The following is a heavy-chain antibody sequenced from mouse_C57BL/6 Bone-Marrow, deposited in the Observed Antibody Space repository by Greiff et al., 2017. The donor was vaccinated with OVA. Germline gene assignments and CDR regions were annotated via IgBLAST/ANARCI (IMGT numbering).Heavy chain of an antibody. Sequence: QVQLQQSGAELVKPGASVKMSCKASGYTFTSYWITWVKQRPGQGLEWIGDIYPGSGSTNYNEKFKSKATLTVDTSSSTACMQLSSLTSEDSAVYYCASSMVPYAMDYWGQGTSVTVSS. CDR3: ASSMVPYAMDY. V-gene: IGHV1-55*01. J-gene: IGHJ4*01. CDR1: GYTFTSYW. D-gene: IGHD2-2*01. CDR2: IYPGSGST.